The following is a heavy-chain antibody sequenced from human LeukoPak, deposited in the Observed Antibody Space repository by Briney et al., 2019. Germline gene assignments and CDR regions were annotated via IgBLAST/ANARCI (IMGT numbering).Heavy chain of an antibody. D-gene: IGHD3-10*01. J-gene: IGHJ4*02. Sequence: GGSLRLSCAASGFTFSSYGMHWVRQAPGKGLEWVAFIRYDGSSEYYADSVKGRFTISRDNSKNTLSLQMNSLRAEDTAVYYCARIRGILYGSGSYYLDYWGQGTLVTVSS. V-gene: IGHV3-30*02. CDR1: GFTFSSYG. CDR3: ARIRGILYGSGSYYLDY. CDR2: IRYDGSSE.